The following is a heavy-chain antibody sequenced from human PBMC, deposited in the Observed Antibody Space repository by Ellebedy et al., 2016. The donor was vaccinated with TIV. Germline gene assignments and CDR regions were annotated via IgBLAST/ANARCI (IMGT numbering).Heavy chain of an antibody. D-gene: IGHD3-9*01. Sequence: AASVKVSCKASGGTFSTYGITWARQAPGQGLEWMGGIIPIFGTANYAQKFQGRVTITADESTSTAHMELSSLRSEDTAVYYCARGYDVSTAYYSFDYWGQGTLVTVSS. J-gene: IGHJ4*02. CDR1: GGTFSTYG. CDR2: IIPIFGTA. CDR3: ARGYDVSTAYYSFDY. V-gene: IGHV1-69*13.